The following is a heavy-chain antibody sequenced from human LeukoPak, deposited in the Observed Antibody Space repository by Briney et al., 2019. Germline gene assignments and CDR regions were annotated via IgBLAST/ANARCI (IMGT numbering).Heavy chain of an antibody. CDR2: INQSVST. CDR3: AGGDVESNYWSTRLCDS. V-gene: IGHV4-34*01. CDR1: GGSFSVYS. J-gene: IGHJ4*02. Sequence: PPQTLSLTCAVYGGSFSVYSWSWIRQPPGKGLEWMGEINQSVSTNSNPSLKSRVTISLETSKNQISLKLDSVTAAGTAVYYRAGGDVESNYWSTRLCDSWRGETLDSVSS. D-gene: IGHD4-11*01.